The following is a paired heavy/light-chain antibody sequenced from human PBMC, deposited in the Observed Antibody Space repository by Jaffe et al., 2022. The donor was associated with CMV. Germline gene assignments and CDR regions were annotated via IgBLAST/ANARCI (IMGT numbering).Heavy chain of an antibody. V-gene: IGHV3-33*01. CDR1: GFIFSNYG. CDR3: ARDVDYGSARSYGMDV. CDR2: IWYDGSNK. J-gene: IGHJ6*02. Sequence: QAQLVESGGGVVQPGRSLRLSCAASGFIFSNYGMHWVRQAPGKGLEWVADIWYDGSNKYYADSVKGRFTISRDNSQNKVHLQMNSLRAGDTAVYFCARDVDYGSARSYGMDVWGQGTTVTVSS. D-gene: IGHD3-10*01.
Light chain of an antibody. CDR1: SSDVGGYNY. Sequence: QSALTQPASVSGSPGQSITISCTGTSSDVGGYNYVSWYQQHPGKAPKLMIYDVSNRPSGVSHRFSGSKSGNTASLTISGLQAEDEADYYCNSYASSTTYVFGTGTKVTVL. V-gene: IGLV2-14*03. CDR3: NSYASSTTYV. J-gene: IGLJ1*01. CDR2: DVS.